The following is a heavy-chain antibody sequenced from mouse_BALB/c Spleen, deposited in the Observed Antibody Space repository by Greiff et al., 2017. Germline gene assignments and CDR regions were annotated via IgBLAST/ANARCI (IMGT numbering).Heavy chain of an antibody. V-gene: IGHV1-63*01. CDR2: IYPGSGNT. CDR1: GYAFTNYW. D-gene: IGHD2-1*01. CDR3: ARDGNYVGAMDY. Sequence: VKLQESGAELVRPGTSVKISCKASGYAFTNYWLGWVKQRPGHGLEWIGYIYPGSGNTYYNEKFKGKATLTADKSSSTAYMQLSSLTSEDSAVYFCARDGNYVGAMDYWGQGTSVTVSS. J-gene: IGHJ4*01.